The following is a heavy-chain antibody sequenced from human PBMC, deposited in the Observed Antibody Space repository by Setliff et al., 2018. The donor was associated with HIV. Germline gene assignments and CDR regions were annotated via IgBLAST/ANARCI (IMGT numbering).Heavy chain of an antibody. CDR3: TTLSGSLQY. Sequence: GESLTISCAASGFIFSGAAMHWVRQTSGKGLEWVGRIRTNAKGYATEYAASVKGRFIISRDDSKSTAYLQMSSLQTEDTAVYYCTTLSGSLQYWGQGTQVTVSS. D-gene: IGHD1-26*01. V-gene: IGHV3-73*01. J-gene: IGHJ1*01. CDR2: IRTNAKGYAT. CDR1: GFIFSGAA.